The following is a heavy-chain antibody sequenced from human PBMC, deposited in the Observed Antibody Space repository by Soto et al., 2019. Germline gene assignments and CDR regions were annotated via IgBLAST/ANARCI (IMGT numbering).Heavy chain of an antibody. CDR3: ARQYCYTKYCCGDDAFDI. D-gene: IGHD3-16*02. CDR2: INHSGST. V-gene: IGHV4-34*01. J-gene: IGHJ3*02. Sequence: QVQLQQWGAGLLKPAETVSLTCGVYGGSLSGHTWSWVRQSPGKGLEWIGEINHSGSTNFNPSLKSRVTISLDTSMNQFSLNLSSVAAADTAVYFCARQYCYTKYCCGDDAFDIWGQRTRVTVST. CDR1: GGSLSGHT.